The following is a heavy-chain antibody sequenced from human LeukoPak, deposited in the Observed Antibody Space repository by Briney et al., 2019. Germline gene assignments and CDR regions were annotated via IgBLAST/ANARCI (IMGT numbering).Heavy chain of an antibody. J-gene: IGHJ4*02. D-gene: IGHD3-9*01. CDR2: ISGSGGST. CDR3: AKGYDILTGYYNTPLSTNFDY. Sequence: GGSLRLSCAASGFTFSSYAMSWVRQAPGKGLQWVSAISGSGGSTYYADSVKGRFTISRDNSKNTLYLQMNSLRAEDTAVYYCAKGYDILTGYYNTPLSTNFDYWGQGTLVTVSS. V-gene: IGHV3-23*01. CDR1: GFTFSSYA.